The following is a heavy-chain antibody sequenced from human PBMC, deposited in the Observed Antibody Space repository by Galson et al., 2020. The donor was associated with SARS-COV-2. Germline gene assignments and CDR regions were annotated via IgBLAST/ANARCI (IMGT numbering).Heavy chain of an antibody. CDR3: AKSHDSNSNALDI. D-gene: IGHD3-22*01. V-gene: IGHV4-61*02. CDR2: IHSTGNT. CDR1: GGSISSGSYY. Sequence: SETLSLTCTVSGGSISSGSYYWIWNRQPTGKERKWIRRIHSTGNTNYNPTLKSPVTISVDTSKNQFTLRLSPVTAADTAVYYSAKSHDSNSNALDIWGQETMVTVSS. J-gene: IGHJ3*02.